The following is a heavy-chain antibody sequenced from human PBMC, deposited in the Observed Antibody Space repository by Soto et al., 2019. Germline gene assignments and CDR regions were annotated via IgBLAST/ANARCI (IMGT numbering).Heavy chain of an antibody. CDR3: ARDGSTVTTNYHYDMDV. J-gene: IGHJ6*02. D-gene: IGHD4-17*01. Sequence: LRLFCAAAGFTFSTYHMNWVRQAPGQGLERGSCIHRGGSRLYYADSVKGRFTISRDNAKNSLYPHMNSLRAAAMAVYYCARDGSTVTTNYHYDMDVWGQGTTVTVSS. V-gene: IGHV3-48*03. CDR2: IHRGGSRL. CDR1: GFTFSTYH.